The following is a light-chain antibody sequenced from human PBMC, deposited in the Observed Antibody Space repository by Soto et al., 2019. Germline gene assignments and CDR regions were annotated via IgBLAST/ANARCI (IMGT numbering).Light chain of an antibody. V-gene: IGKV1-39*01. CDR3: QQSYNTPRT. CDR1: QSISRN. Sequence: DIQMTQSPSSLSASVGDRVTITFRASQSISRNLNWYQQKPGTAPKLLMFGASTLQSGVPSRFSGSGSGTDFTLTITSLQPEDFATYYCQQSYNTPRTFGQGTKVDIK. J-gene: IGKJ1*01. CDR2: GAS.